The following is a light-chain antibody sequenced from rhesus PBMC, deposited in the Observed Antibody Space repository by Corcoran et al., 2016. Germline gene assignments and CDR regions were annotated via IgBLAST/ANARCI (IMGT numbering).Light chain of an antibody. J-gene: IGKJ3*01. CDR3: QHGYGTPFT. CDR2: KAS. Sequence: DIQMTQSPSSLSASVGDRVTITCRASENVNNYLNWYQQKPGKAPKLLIYKASTLQSGVPSRFSGSGSGTDYTLTIRSLQPEDVATYYCQHGYGTPFTFGPGTKLDIK. V-gene: IGKV1-74*01. CDR1: ENVNNY.